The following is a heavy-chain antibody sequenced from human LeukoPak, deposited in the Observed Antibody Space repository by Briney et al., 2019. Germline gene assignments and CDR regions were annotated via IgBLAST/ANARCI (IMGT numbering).Heavy chain of an antibody. CDR2: INPNSGNT. V-gene: IGHV1-8*03. Sequence: VASVKVSCKASGYTFTSYDINWVRQATGQGLEWMGWINPNSGNTGYAQKFQGRVTITRNTSISTAYMELSSLRSEDTAVYYCARTPSGYCSSTSCRTFQHWGQGTLVTVSS. CDR1: GYTFTSYD. D-gene: IGHD2-2*01. J-gene: IGHJ1*01. CDR3: ARTPSGYCSSTSCRTFQH.